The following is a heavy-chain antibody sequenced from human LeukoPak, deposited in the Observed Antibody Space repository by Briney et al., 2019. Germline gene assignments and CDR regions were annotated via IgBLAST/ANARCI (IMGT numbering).Heavy chain of an antibody. D-gene: IGHD3-16*01. Sequence: GGSLRLSCAASGFTFSDYYMSWIRQAPGKGLEWVSYISSGGSTIYYADSVKGRFTISRDNAKNSLYLQMNSLRAEDTAVYYCAKSYYDYVWGRSSAFDIWGQGTMVTVSS. CDR3: AKSYYDYVWGRSSAFDI. CDR1: GFTFSDYY. V-gene: IGHV3-11*01. J-gene: IGHJ3*02. CDR2: ISSGGSTI.